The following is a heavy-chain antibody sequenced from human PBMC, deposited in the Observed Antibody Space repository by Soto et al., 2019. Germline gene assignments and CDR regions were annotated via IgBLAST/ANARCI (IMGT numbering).Heavy chain of an antibody. Sequence: QVQLVESGGGVVQPGRSLRLPCAASGFTLRSYAMHWVRQAPGKGLEWVAAISYDGSNKYNADSVKGRFTIPRDNSKNTLYLQMNSLRVEDTAVYYCARARLDTPALDYWGQGTLVTVSS. CDR1: GFTLRSYA. D-gene: IGHD2-2*01. CDR2: ISYDGSNK. CDR3: ARARLDTPALDY. V-gene: IGHV3-30-3*01. J-gene: IGHJ4*02.